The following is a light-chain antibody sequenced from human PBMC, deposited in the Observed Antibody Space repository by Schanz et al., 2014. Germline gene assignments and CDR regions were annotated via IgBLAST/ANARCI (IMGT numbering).Light chain of an antibody. CDR1: SGSVSASFF. CDR2: STN. CDR3: VLYMGSGISWV. Sequence: QTVVTQEPSFSVSPGGTVTLTCGLNSGSVSASFFPSWYQQTPGQAPRTLIYSTNTRSSGVPDRFSGSILGNKAALTITGAQADDESDYYCVLYMGSGISWVFGGGTKLTVL. V-gene: IGLV8-61*01. J-gene: IGLJ3*02.